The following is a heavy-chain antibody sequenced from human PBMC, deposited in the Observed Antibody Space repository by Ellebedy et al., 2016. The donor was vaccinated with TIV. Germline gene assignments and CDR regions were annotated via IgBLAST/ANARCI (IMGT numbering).Heavy chain of an antibody. V-gene: IGHV4-34*01. J-gene: IGHJ4*02. CDR2: INHSGST. CDR1: GGSFSGYY. Sequence: SETLSLXCAVYGGSFSGYYWSWIRQPPGKGLEWIGEINHSGSTNYNPSLKSRVTISVDTSKNQFSLKLSSVTAADTAVYYCARGPPLWFGGHYYFDYWGQGTLVTVSS. CDR3: ARGPPLWFGGHYYFDY. D-gene: IGHD3-10*01.